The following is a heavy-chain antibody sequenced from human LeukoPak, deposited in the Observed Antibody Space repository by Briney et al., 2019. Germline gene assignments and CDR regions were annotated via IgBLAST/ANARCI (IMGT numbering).Heavy chain of an antibody. CDR1: GYRFTTYW. CDR3: AREYSTSSSWFDP. D-gene: IGHD6-6*01. J-gene: IGHJ5*02. Sequence: GEPLKISGKGSGYRFTTYWIGWLRQLPGRGLEWMGIIYPGDSDTRYSPSFQGQITISADKTISTAYLQWSSLKASDTAMYYCAREYSTSSSWFDPWGQGTLVTVSS. V-gene: IGHV5-51*01. CDR2: IYPGDSDT.